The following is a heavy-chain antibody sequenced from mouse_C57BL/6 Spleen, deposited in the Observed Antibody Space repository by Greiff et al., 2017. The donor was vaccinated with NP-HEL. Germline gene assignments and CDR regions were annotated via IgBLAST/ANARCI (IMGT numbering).Heavy chain of an antibody. Sequence: VQLQQSGPELVKPGASVKISCKASGYTFTDYYMNWVKQSHGKSLEWIGDINPNNGGTSYNQKFKGKATLTVDKSSSTAYMELRSLTSEDSAVYYCARAGDFDVWGTGTTVTVS. CDR3: ARAGDFDV. J-gene: IGHJ1*03. CDR2: INPNNGGT. V-gene: IGHV1-26*01. CDR1: GYTFTDYY.